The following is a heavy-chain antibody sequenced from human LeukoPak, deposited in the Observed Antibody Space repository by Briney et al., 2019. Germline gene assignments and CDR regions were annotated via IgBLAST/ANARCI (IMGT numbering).Heavy chain of an antibody. J-gene: IGHJ4*02. CDR1: GFTFSGYG. D-gene: IGHD3-22*01. V-gene: IGHV3-30*02. CDR3: AKRRYDSSGPWVV. Sequence: GGSLRLSCAASGFTFSGYGMHWVRQAPGKGLEWVAFIHYDGARSYYADSVKGRFTISRDNSRNTLYLQMSSLRPEDTAVYYCAKRRYDSSGPWVVWGQGTLVTVSS. CDR2: IHYDGARS.